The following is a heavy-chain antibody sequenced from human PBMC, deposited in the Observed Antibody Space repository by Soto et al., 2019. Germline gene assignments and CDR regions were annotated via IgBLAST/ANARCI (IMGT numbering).Heavy chain of an antibody. V-gene: IGHV3-33*01. CDR2: IWYDGSNK. Sequence: QVQLVESGGGVVQPGRSLRLSCAASGFTFSSCGMHWVRQAPGKGLEWVAVIWYDGSNKYNADSVKGRFTISRDNSKNTLYLQMNSLRAEDTAVYYCAREFWSGPFDYWGLGTLVTVSS. CDR1: GFTFSSCG. J-gene: IGHJ4*02. CDR3: AREFWSGPFDY. D-gene: IGHD3-3*01.